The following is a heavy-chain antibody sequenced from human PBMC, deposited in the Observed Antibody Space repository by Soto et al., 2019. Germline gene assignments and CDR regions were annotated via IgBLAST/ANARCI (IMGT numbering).Heavy chain of an antibody. Sequence: LSLTCIVSGESISSSSYYWGWIRQPPGKGLEWIGSIYYSGRTYYNPSFKSRVTISIDTSKNQFSLKLSSVTATDTAVYYCARQRTTVVTQAYFDHWGQGALVTVS. D-gene: IGHD2-21*02. J-gene: IGHJ4*02. CDR3: ARQRTTVVTQAYFDH. V-gene: IGHV4-39*01. CDR2: IYYSGRT. CDR1: GESISSSSYY.